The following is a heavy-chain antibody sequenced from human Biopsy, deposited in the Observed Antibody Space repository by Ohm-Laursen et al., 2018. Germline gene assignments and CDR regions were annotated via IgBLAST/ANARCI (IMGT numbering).Heavy chain of an antibody. CDR2: IYYSVMT. Sequence: SDTLSFTCTVSGDSVTKYYWSWIRQPPGKGLEWIGHIYYSVMTNYNPSLQSRVSTSVDTSRNQVSLTLSSVTAADTAVYYCARDSGILNYGNFKYYHYYGMDVWGQGTKVTVSS. CDR3: ARDSGILNYGNFKYYHYYGMDV. V-gene: IGHV4-59*02. J-gene: IGHJ6*02. CDR1: GDSVTKYY. D-gene: IGHD4-11*01.